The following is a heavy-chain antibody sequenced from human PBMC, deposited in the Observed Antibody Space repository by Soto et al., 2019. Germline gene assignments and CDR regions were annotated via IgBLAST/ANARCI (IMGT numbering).Heavy chain of an antibody. CDR2: ISAYNGNT. Sequence: ASVKVSCKASGYTFTSYGISWVRQAPGQGLEWMGWISAYNGNTNYAQKLQGRVTMTTDTSTSTAYMELRSLRSDDTAVYYCARDFRRLYYYDSSGYYPPSDYWGQGTLVTVSS. D-gene: IGHD3-22*01. CDR1: GYTFTSYG. CDR3: ARDFRRLYYYDSSGYYPPSDY. J-gene: IGHJ4*02. V-gene: IGHV1-18*01.